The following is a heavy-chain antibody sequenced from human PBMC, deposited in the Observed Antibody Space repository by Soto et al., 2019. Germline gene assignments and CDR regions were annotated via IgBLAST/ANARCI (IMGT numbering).Heavy chain of an antibody. CDR2: IYNSGST. D-gene: IGHD6-19*01. CDR3: ARDRGGITVSSKPLGEWFDP. J-gene: IGHJ5*02. CDR1: GGSVSSGSYY. V-gene: IGHV4-61*01. Sequence: SETLSLTCTVSGGSVSSGSYYWSWIRQPPGKELEWIGSIYNSGSTNYNPSLKSRVTISVDTSKSQLSLKLTSVTAADTAVYYCARDRGGITVSSKPLGEWFDPWGQGTLVTVSS.